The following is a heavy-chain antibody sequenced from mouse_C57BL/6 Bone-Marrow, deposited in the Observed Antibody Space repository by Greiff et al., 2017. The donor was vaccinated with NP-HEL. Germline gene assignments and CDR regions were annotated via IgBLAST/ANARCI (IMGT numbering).Heavy chain of an antibody. CDR3: TRPRYYGTFMDY. Sequence: VQLQQSGTVLARPGASVKMSCKTSGYTFTSYWMQWVKQRPGQGLEWIGAIYPGNSDTSYNQKFKGKAKLTTVTSASTAYMELSSLTDEDSAVYDCTRPRYYGTFMDYWGQGTTLTGSS. J-gene: IGHJ2*01. V-gene: IGHV1-5*01. D-gene: IGHD1-1*01. CDR1: GYTFTSYW. CDR2: IYPGNSDT.